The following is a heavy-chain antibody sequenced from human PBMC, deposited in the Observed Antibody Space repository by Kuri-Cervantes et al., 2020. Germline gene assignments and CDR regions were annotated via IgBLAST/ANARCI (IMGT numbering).Heavy chain of an antibody. CDR1: GFTFSSYA. Sequence: GESLKISCAASGFTFSSYAMHWVRQAPGKGLEWVAVISYDGSNKYYADSVKGRFTISRVNSKNTLYLQMNSLRAEDTAVYYCARLGVLITYYYGMDVWGQGTTVTVSS. V-gene: IGHV3-30-3*01. CDR2: ISYDGSNK. J-gene: IGHJ6*02. CDR3: ARLGVLITYYYGMDV.